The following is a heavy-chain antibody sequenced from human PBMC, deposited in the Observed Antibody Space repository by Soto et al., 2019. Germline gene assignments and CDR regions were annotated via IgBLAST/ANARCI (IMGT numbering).Heavy chain of an antibody. V-gene: IGHV3-7*03. CDR1: GFIFKDYW. CDR3: ARDEICDGVKCTLGYFQE. D-gene: IGHD2-21*01. CDR2: IKVDGREK. J-gene: IGHJ1*01. Sequence: DVQLVDSGGGLVQSGGSLRLSCAASGFIFKDYWMNWVRQAPGKGLEWVANIKVDGREKNYVDYVKGRFTISRDNAKNSLYLQMNNLRAEDTAVYYCARDEICDGVKCTLGYFQEWGQGTLVTVSS.